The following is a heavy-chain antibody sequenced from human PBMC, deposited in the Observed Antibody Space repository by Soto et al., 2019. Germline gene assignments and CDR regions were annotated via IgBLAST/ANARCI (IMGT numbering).Heavy chain of an antibody. D-gene: IGHD3-22*01. V-gene: IGHV3-15*01. J-gene: IGHJ4*02. CDR2: IKSKIGGGGTT. CDR3: AYHSSAWFKSNFYLDY. CDR1: GFTFSHAW. Sequence: EVQLMESGGGLVNPGGSLRLSCAASGFTFSHAWMSWIRQAPGKGLEWVGRIKSKIGGGGTTDYAAPVTGRFSISRDDSKNMLYLQMNSLKTEDTAMYYCAYHSSAWFKSNFYLDYWGQGTLVTVSS.